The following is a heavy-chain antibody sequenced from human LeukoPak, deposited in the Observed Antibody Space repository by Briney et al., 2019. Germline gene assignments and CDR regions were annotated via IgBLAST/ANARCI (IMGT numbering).Heavy chain of an antibody. D-gene: IGHD4-17*01. CDR3: AHLLDYGDNRLDF. Sequence: ASVKVSCKASGYTFTTYAIHWVRQAPGQRLEWMGWINAADNTKYSQKFQGRVTFTRDTSASTAYMGLSSLRSEDTAIYYCAHLLDYGDNRLDFWGQGTLVTVSS. CDR1: GYTFTTYA. CDR2: INAADNT. V-gene: IGHV1-3*01. J-gene: IGHJ4*02.